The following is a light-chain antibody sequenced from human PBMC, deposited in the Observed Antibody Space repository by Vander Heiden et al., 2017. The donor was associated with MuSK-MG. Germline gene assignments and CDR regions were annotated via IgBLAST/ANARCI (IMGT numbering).Light chain of an antibody. Sequence: EIVMTQSPATLSVSPGERATLSCRASQSVSSNLAWYQQKPGQAPRLLIYGASTRATGIPARFSGSGYGTEFTLTISSRQSEDFAVYYCQQYNNWPQVTFGHGTKVDIK. CDR2: GAS. V-gene: IGKV3-15*01. CDR1: QSVSSN. J-gene: IGKJ3*01. CDR3: QQYNNWPQVT.